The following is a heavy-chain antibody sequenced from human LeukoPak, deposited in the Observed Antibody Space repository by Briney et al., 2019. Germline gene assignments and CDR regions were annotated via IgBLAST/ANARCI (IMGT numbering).Heavy chain of an antibody. D-gene: IGHD4-17*01. CDR2: IDSSGDDA. J-gene: IGHJ3*02. V-gene: IGHV3-23*01. CDR1: GFPFNTYS. CDR3: TRALTGGDGHDAFDI. Sequence: GGSLRLSCEASGFPFNTYSMGWVRQAPGNGLEWVSAIDSSGDDAFYADSVRGRFTLSRDNFKNTMFLQMNSLKTEDTAVYYCTRALTGGDGHDAFDIWGQGTMVTVSS.